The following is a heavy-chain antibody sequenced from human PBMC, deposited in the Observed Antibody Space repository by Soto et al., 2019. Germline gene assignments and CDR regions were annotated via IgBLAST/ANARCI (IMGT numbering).Heavy chain of an antibody. CDR3: ARREVTYYYGSGSYYFDY. Sequence: GESLKISCKGSGYSFTSYWIGWVRQMPGKGLEWMGIIYPGDSDTRYSPSFQGQVTISADKSISTAYLQWSSLKASDTAMYYCARREVTYYYGSGSYYFDYWGQGALVTVSS. CDR2: IYPGDSDT. D-gene: IGHD3-10*01. CDR1: GYSFTSYW. V-gene: IGHV5-51*01. J-gene: IGHJ4*02.